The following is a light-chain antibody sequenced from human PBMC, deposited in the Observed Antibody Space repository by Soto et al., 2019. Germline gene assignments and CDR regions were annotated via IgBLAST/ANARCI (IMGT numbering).Light chain of an antibody. CDR3: QQDYSYST. Sequence: AIRMTQSPSSLSASTGDRVTITCRASQGISSYLAWYQQKPGKAPKLLIYAASTLQSGVPSRFSGSGSGTDFTLTISCLQSEDFATYYCQQDYSYSTFGQGTKVEIK. CDR2: AAS. CDR1: QGISSY. J-gene: IGKJ1*01. V-gene: IGKV1-8*01.